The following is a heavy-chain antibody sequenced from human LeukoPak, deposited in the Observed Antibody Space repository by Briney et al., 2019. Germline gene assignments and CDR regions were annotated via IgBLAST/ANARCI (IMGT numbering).Heavy chain of an antibody. CDR1: GYTFSSYE. CDR3: ARENQGVATVSSYWYVYL. D-gene: IGHD4-17*01. Sequence: GGSLRLPCAASGYTFSSYEMNWVRQAPGKGLEWVSYISSSGSTIYYADSVKGRFTISRDNAKNSLYLQMNSLRAEDRAVYYCARENQGVATVSSYWYVYLCGRGTLVTVSS. V-gene: IGHV3-48*03. J-gene: IGHJ2*01. CDR2: ISSSGSTI.